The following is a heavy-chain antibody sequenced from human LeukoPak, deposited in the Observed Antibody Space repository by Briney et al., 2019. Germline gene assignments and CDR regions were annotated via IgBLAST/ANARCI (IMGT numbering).Heavy chain of an antibody. CDR3: ARETEDTGAFDY. CDR2: INPSGGST. Sequence: ASVKVSCKASGYTFTSYYMHWVRQAPGQGLEWMGIINPSGGSTSYAQKFQGRVTMTRDTSTSTVYMELSRLRSDDTAVYYCARETEDTGAFDYWGQGTLVTVSS. V-gene: IGHV1-46*01. J-gene: IGHJ4*02. CDR1: GYTFTSYY. D-gene: IGHD1-14*01.